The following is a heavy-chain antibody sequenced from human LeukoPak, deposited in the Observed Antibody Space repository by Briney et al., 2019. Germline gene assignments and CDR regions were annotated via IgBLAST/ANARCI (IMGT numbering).Heavy chain of an antibody. Sequence: SETLSLTCAVYGGSFSGYYWSWIRQPPGKGLEWIGSIYYSGSTYYNPSLKSRVTISVDTSKNQFSLKLSSVTAADTAVYYCARDGSGSYRNWFDPWGQGTLVTVSS. CDR3: ARDGSGSYRNWFDP. V-gene: IGHV4-34*01. CDR1: GGSFSGYY. D-gene: IGHD1-26*01. CDR2: IYYSGST. J-gene: IGHJ5*02.